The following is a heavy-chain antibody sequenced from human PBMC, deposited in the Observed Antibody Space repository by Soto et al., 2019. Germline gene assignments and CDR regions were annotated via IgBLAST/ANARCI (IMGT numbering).Heavy chain of an antibody. CDR3: ARGLECSGYYSRNYFDE. V-gene: IGHV3-33*01. CDR2: IWYDGSNE. CDR1: GFTFSSYG. J-gene: IGHJ4*01. D-gene: IGHD3-22*01. Sequence: GALRLSCAASGFTFSSYGLHWVRQPPGKGLEWVAVIWYDGSNEYYADSVKGRFTISRDNSKNTLSLQMNSLRAEDTAVYYCARGLECSGYYSRNYFDEWGHGTLDTVSS.